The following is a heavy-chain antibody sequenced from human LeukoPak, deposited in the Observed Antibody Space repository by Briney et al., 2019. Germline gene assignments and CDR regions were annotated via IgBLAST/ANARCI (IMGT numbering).Heavy chain of an antibody. V-gene: IGHV4-34*01. CDR1: GGSFSGYY. J-gene: IGHJ4*02. CDR2: INHSGST. Sequence: SETLSLTCAVYGGSFSGYYWSWIRQPPGKGLEWIGEINHSGSTNYNPSLKSRVTISVDTSKNQFSLKLSSVTAADTAVYYCAREQRWLQFSDYWGQGTLVTVSS. D-gene: IGHD5-24*01. CDR3: AREQRWLQFSDY.